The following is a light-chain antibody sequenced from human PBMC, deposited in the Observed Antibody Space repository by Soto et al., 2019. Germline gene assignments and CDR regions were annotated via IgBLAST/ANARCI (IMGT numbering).Light chain of an antibody. J-gene: IGKJ1*01. Sequence: EILMTQSPGTLSLSPGEVATLSCRASQSVSSNHLAWYQQKPGQAPRLLIYGGSSRATGIPVRFSGSGSETDFTLTITRLEPEDFAVYYCQQYSSSRTFGQGTKVDIK. CDR1: QSVSSNH. CDR2: GGS. CDR3: QQYSSSRT. V-gene: IGKV3-20*01.